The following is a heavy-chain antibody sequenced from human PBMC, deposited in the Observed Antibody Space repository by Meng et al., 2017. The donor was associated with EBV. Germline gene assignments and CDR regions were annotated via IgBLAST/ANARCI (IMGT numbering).Heavy chain of an antibody. D-gene: IGHD3-10*01. V-gene: IGHV4-61*10. CDR1: GASVSGGTYH. J-gene: IGHJ4*02. CDR3: AKSRSSTPGVVDY. CDR2: IYDGGTT. Sequence: QVQLQESGRGLVKRSESLSFVCAVSGASVSGGTYHGSWIRQPAGKELEWIGYIYDGGTTIYNPSLKSRVTISVDASKNQFSLKLSSLTTADTAVYYCAKSRSSTPGVVDYWGQGTLVTVSS.